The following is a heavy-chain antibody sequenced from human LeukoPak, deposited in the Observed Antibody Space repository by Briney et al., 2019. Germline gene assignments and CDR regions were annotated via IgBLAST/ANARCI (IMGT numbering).Heavy chain of an antibody. CDR2: INPNSGGT. J-gene: IGHJ4*02. Sequence: RASVKVSCKASGYTFTGYYMHWVRQAPGQGLEWMGWINPNSGGTNYAQKFQGRVTMTRDTSISTAYMELSRLRSDDTAVYYCARDRPHCSGGSCYSGEAEWGQGTLVTVSS. V-gene: IGHV1-2*02. CDR1: GYTFTGYY. D-gene: IGHD2-15*01. CDR3: ARDRPHCSGGSCYSGEAE.